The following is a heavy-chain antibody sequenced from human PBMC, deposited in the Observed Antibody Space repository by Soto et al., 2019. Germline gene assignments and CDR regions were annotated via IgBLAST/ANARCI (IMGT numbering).Heavy chain of an antibody. CDR1: GFTFSSYS. Sequence: PGGSLRLSCAASGFTFSSYSMNWVRQAPGKGLEWVSSISSSSSYIYYADSVKGRFTISRDNAENSLYLQMNSLRAEDTAVYYCARALVVTAMLPFDIWGQGTMVTVSS. V-gene: IGHV3-21*01. CDR3: ARALVVTAMLPFDI. J-gene: IGHJ3*02. CDR2: ISSSSSYI. D-gene: IGHD2-21*02.